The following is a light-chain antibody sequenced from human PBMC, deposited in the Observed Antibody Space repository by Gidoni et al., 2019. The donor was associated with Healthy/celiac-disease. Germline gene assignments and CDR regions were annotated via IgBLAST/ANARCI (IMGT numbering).Light chain of an antibody. V-gene: IGKV3-20*01. J-gene: IGKJ1*01. Sequence: EIVLTQSPGTLSLSPGELATLSVSASQSVSSSYLAWSHQKPGQAPRLLIYGSSSRATGIPDRFSGSGSGTDVTLTISRLEPEDFAVYYCQQYGSSPRGTFXQXTKVEIK. CDR2: GSS. CDR1: QSVSSSY. CDR3: QQYGSSPRGT.